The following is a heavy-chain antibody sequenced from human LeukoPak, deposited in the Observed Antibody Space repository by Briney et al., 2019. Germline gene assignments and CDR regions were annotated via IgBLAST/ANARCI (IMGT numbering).Heavy chain of an antibody. CDR2: INPNSGGT. J-gene: IGHJ4*02. D-gene: IGHD3-9*01. CDR1: GYTFTGYY. Sequence: ASVKVSCKASGYTFTGYYMHWVRQAPGQGLEWMGWINPNSGGTNYAQKFQGRVTMTGDTSISTAYMELSRLRSDDTAVYYCARGDYDILTGYYAFDYWGQGTLVTVSS. V-gene: IGHV1-2*02. CDR3: ARGDYDILTGYYAFDY.